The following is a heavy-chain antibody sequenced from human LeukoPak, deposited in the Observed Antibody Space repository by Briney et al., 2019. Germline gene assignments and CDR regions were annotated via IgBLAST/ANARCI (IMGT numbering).Heavy chain of an antibody. CDR1: GFIVSSDY. D-gene: IGHD2-2*01. V-gene: IGHV3-66*01. Sequence: GGSLRLSCAASGFIVSSDYMSWVRQAPGKGLEWVSVIFSDGSIYYTDSVKGRFTIARDNSKNTMYLQMNSLRVEDTAMYYCARGYCSSTTCPGDYWGPGTLVTVSS. CDR3: ARGYCSSTTCPGDY. CDR2: IFSDGSI. J-gene: IGHJ4*02.